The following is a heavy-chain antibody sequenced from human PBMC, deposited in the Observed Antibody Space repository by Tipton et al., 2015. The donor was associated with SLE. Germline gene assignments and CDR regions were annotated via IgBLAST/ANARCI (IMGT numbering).Heavy chain of an antibody. V-gene: IGHV4-34*01. CDR3: ARDPSYYYGSGSNGSGFDP. CDR2: INHSGST. D-gene: IGHD3-10*01. CDR1: GGSYSGYY. J-gene: IGHJ5*02. Sequence: TLSLTCAVYGGSYSGYYWSWIRQPPGKGLEWIGEINHSGSTNYNPSLKSRVTISVDTSKNQFSLKLNSVTAADTAVYYCARDPSYYYGSGSNGSGFDPWGQGTLVTVSS.